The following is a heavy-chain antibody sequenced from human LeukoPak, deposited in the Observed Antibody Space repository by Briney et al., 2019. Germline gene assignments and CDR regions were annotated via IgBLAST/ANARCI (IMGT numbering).Heavy chain of an antibody. Sequence: GGSLRLSCAASGFSFSSYWVSWVRQAPGKGLEWVASIKEDGSEKYYVDSVKGRFTISRDNAENSLYLQMNSLRAEDTAVYYCARDKGYSTGWYDYWGQGILVTVSS. CDR3: ARDKGYSTGWYDY. D-gene: IGHD6-19*01. J-gene: IGHJ4*02. CDR2: IKEDGSEK. CDR1: GFSFSSYW. V-gene: IGHV3-7*01.